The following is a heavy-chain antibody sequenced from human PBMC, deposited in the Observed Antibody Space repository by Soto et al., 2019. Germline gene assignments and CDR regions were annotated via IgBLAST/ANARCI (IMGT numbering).Heavy chain of an antibody. CDR2: IYYSGST. V-gene: IGHV4-31*03. CDR3: VRAKRLRGLFWFDP. D-gene: IGHD3-16*01. Sequence: QVQLQESGPGLVKPSQTLSLTCTVSGGSISSGGYYWSWIRQHPGKGLEWIGYIYYSGSTYYNPSLKSRVTISVDTSKNQFSLKLSSVTAADTAVYYCVRAKRLRGLFWFDPWGQGTLVTVSS. CDR1: GGSISSGGYY. J-gene: IGHJ5*02.